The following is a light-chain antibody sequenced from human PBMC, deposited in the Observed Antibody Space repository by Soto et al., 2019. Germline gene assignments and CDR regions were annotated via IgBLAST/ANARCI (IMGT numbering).Light chain of an antibody. CDR1: QSVRDW. CDR3: QQYYSYSPLT. J-gene: IGKJ4*01. Sequence: DIQMTQSPSTLSASVGDRVTVTCRASQSVRDWVAWYQQQAGRAPRLLIYKASSLQSGVPSRFSGSGFGTEFTLTIRSLQPDDFASYYCQQYYSYSPLTFGGGTKVEIK. V-gene: IGKV1-5*03. CDR2: KAS.